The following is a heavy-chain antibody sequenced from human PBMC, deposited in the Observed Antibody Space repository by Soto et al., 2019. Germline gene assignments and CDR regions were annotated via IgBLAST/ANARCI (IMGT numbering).Heavy chain of an antibody. D-gene: IGHD2-2*01. Sequence: SETLSLTCAVYGGSFSGCYWSWIRQPPGKGLEWIGEINHSGSTNYNPSLKSRVTISVDTSKNQFSLKLSSVTAADTAVYYCARGKASTSCYDYWGQGTLVTVSS. CDR2: INHSGST. V-gene: IGHV4-34*01. CDR3: ARGKASTSCYDY. CDR1: GGSFSGCY. J-gene: IGHJ4*02.